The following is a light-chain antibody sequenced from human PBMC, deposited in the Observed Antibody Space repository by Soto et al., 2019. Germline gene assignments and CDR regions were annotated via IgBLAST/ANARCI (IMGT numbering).Light chain of an antibody. Sequence: QSALTQPASVSGSPGQSITISCTGTSSDVGGYNYVSWYQQHPGKAPKRMIYDVSIRPSGVSNRFSGSKSGNTASLTISGLQAEDEADYYCSSYTSSSTPYVFGTGTEVTVL. V-gene: IGLV2-14*01. J-gene: IGLJ1*01. CDR1: SSDVGGYNY. CDR3: SSYTSSSTPYV. CDR2: DVS.